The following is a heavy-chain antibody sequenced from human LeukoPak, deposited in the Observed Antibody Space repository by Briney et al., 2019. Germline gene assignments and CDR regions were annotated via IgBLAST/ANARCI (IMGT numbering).Heavy chain of an antibody. CDR3: AREDVEMATRTMYYFDY. Sequence: ASVKVSCKASGYTFTKYAMHWVRQAPGQRLEWMGWINAANGNTKYSQKLQGRLTITRDTSASTAYMELSSLRSEDTAVYYCAREDVEMATRTMYYFDYWGQGTLVTVSS. CDR2: INAANGNT. CDR1: GYTFTKYA. J-gene: IGHJ4*02. V-gene: IGHV1-3*01. D-gene: IGHD5-24*01.